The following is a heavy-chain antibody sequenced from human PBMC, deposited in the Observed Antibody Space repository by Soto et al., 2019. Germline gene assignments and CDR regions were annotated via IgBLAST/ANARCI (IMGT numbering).Heavy chain of an antibody. CDR3: ARLRPVVIWFDP. V-gene: IGHV4-39*01. Sequence: PSETLSLTCTVSGGSISSSSYYWGWIRQAPGKGLEWIGSIYYSGSTYYNPSLKSRVTISVDTSKNQFSLKLSSVTAADTAVYYCARLRPVVIWFDPWGQVTLVTVSS. CDR2: IYYSGST. CDR1: GGSISSSSYY. D-gene: IGHD2-2*01. J-gene: IGHJ5*02.